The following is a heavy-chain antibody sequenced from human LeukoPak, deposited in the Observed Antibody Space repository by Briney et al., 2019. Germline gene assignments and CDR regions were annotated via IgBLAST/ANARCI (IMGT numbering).Heavy chain of an antibody. Sequence: GGSLRLSCVDSGFTFSSYSMNWVRQAPGKGLEWVASISSSSTDMHYADSMKGRFTVSRDNPRKSPYLQMNSLRVEDTAVYYCAKGEVWFDPWGQGTLVTVSA. CDR2: ISSSSTDM. V-gene: IGHV3-21*01. CDR1: GFTFSSYS. CDR3: AKGEVWFDP. D-gene: IGHD1-26*01. J-gene: IGHJ5*02.